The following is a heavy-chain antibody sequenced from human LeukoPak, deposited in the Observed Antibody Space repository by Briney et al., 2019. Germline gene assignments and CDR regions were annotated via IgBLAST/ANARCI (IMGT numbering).Heavy chain of an antibody. CDR3: ARDPVVRTGLFAYYYYYMDV. J-gene: IGHJ6*03. CDR1: EFTFSNYW. Sequence: PGGSLRLSCAASEFTFSNYWMTWVRQAPGKGLEWVANIKQDGSEKYYVDSVKGRFTISRDNARSSLFLQVNSLRAEDTAVYYCARDPVVRTGLFAYYYYYMDVWGKGTTVTVSS. CDR2: IKQDGSEK. V-gene: IGHV3-7*01. D-gene: IGHD3-22*01.